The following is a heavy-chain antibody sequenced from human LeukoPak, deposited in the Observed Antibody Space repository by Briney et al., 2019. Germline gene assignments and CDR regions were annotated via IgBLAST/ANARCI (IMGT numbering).Heavy chain of an antibody. CDR2: ISSSSSYI. Sequence: GGSLRLSCAASGFTFSSYSMNWVRQAPGKGLEWVSSISSSSSYIYYADSVKGRFTISRDNAKNSLYLQMNSLRAEDTAVYYCARDLLAYYDFWSGYPAYYYYYGMDVWGQGTTVTVSS. D-gene: IGHD3-3*01. V-gene: IGHV3-21*01. J-gene: IGHJ6*02. CDR1: GFTFSSYS. CDR3: ARDLLAYYDFWSGYPAYYYYYGMDV.